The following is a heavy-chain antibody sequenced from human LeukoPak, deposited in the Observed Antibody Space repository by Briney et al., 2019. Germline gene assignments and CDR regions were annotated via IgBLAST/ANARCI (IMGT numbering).Heavy chain of an antibody. Sequence: GESLKISCKGSGYSFTSYWIGWVRQMPGKGLERMGIIYPGDSDTRYSPSFQGQVTISADKSISTAYLQWSSLKASDTAMYYCARQVYGSGSYVNQIPYYGMDVWGQGTTVIVSS. CDR1: GYSFTSYW. D-gene: IGHD3-10*01. CDR3: ARQVYGSGSYVNQIPYYGMDV. CDR2: IYPGDSDT. V-gene: IGHV5-51*01. J-gene: IGHJ6*02.